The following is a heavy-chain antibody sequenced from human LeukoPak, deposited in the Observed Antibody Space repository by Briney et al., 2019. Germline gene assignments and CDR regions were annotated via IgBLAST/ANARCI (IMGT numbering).Heavy chain of an antibody. CDR2: INSDGSST. V-gene: IGHV3-74*01. D-gene: IGHD6-19*01. CDR1: GFTFSTYW. CDR3: TRSQPQWLVFNWFDP. J-gene: IGHJ5*02. Sequence: PGGSLRLSCAASGFTFSTYWMHWVRQAPGMGLVWVSSINSDGSSTTYADSVKGRFTISRDNAKNTLYLQMNSLRDEDTAVYHCTRSQPQWLVFNWFDPWGQGTLVTVSS.